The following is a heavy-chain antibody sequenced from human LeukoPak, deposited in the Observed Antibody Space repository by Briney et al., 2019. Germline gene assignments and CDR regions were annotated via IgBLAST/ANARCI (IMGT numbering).Heavy chain of an antibody. CDR1: GGSISSGSYY. D-gene: IGHD3-10*01. CDR3: ARGTDYYGSGSHFDY. Sequence: SQTLSLTCSVSGGSISSGSYYWSWIRQPAGKGLEWIGRIYTSGSTNYNPSLKSRVTISVDTSKNQFSLKLSSVTAVDTAVYYCARGTDYYGSGSHFDYWGQGTLVTVSS. CDR2: IYTSGST. V-gene: IGHV4-61*02. J-gene: IGHJ4*02.